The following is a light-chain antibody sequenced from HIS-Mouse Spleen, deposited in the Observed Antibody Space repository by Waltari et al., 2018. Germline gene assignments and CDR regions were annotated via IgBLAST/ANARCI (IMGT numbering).Light chain of an antibody. V-gene: IGKV3-20*01. CDR2: GAS. J-gene: IGKJ1*01. CDR3: QQYGSSPVE. CDR1: QSVSSSY. Sequence: EIVLTQSPGTLSLSPGERATLSCRASQSVSSSYLAWYQQKPGQAPRLIIYGASSRSTGIPDRFSGSGSGTDFTLTISRLEPEDFAVYYCQQYGSSPVEFGQGTKVEIK.